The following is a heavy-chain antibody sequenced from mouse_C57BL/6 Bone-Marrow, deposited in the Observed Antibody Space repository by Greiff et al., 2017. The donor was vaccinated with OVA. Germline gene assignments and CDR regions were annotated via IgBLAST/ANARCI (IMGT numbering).Heavy chain of an antibody. CDR2: IDPSDSYT. CDR1: GYTFTSYW. D-gene: IGHD2-2*01. J-gene: IGHJ3*01. Sequence: QVQLQQPGAELVMPGASVKLSCKASGYTFTSYWKHWVKQRPGQGLEWIGEIDPSDSYTNYNQKFKGQFTLTVDKSSSTAYMQLSSLTAEDSAVYYCARKNYGYDGEAWFAYWGQGTLVTVSA. CDR3: ARKNYGYDGEAWFAY. V-gene: IGHV1-69*01.